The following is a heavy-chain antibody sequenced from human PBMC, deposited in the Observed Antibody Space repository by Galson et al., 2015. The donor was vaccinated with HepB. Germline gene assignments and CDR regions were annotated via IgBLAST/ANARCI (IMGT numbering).Heavy chain of an antibody. J-gene: IGHJ4*02. CDR2: ISGSGGST. CDR3: ANDARSSGYDLYYFDY. Sequence: SLRLSCAASGFTFSSYAMSWVRQAPGKGLEWVSAISGSGGSTYYADSVKGRFTISRDNSKNTLYLQMNSLRAEDTAVYYCANDARSSGYDLYYFDYWGQGTLVTVSS. CDR1: GFTFSSYA. D-gene: IGHD5-12*01. V-gene: IGHV3-23*01.